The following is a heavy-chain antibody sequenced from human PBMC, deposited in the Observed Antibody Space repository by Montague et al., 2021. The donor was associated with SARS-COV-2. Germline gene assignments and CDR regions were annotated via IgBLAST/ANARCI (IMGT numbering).Heavy chain of an antibody. CDR3: AGRPTPSYSSGWYLFYYAMDV. Sequence: SETLSLTCAVSGGSINSYYWSWIRQPPGKGLEWIGYIYYSGSTIYNPSLKSRVTISIDTSKNQFSLKLNSVTAADTAVYYCAGRPTPSYSSGWYLFYYAMDVWGQGTTVTV. CDR1: GGSINSYY. V-gene: IGHV4-59*01. D-gene: IGHD6-19*01. J-gene: IGHJ6*02. CDR2: IYYSGST.